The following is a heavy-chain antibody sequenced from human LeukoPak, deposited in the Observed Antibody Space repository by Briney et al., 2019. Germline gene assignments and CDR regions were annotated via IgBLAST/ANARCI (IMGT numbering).Heavy chain of an antibody. J-gene: IGHJ5*02. CDR2: ISYDGSNK. D-gene: IGHD5-18*01. V-gene: IGHV3-30*03. Sequence: GGSLRLSCAASGFTFSSYGMHWVRQAPGKGLEWVAVISYDGSNKYYADSVKGRFTISRDNSKNTLYLQMNSLRAEDTAVYYCARESPPVEAMVRNNWFDPWGQGTLVTVSS. CDR1: GFTFSSYG. CDR3: ARESPPVEAMVRNNWFDP.